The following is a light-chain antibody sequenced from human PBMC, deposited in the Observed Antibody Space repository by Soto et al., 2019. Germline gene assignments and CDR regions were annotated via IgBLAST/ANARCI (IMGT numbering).Light chain of an antibody. CDR2: AAS. CDR3: QKYNSAPWT. V-gene: IGKV1-8*01. J-gene: IGKJ1*01. Sequence: AIRITHSPSSLSASTVDRVTITCRASQGISSYLAWYQQKPGKAPKLLIYAASTLQSGVPSRFSGSGSGTDFTLTIRSLQPEDFATYYCQKYNSAPWTCGQGTKGDIK. CDR1: QGISSY.